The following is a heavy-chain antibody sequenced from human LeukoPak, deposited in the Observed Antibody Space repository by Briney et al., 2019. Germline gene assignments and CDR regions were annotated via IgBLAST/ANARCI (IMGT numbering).Heavy chain of an antibody. V-gene: IGHV4-4*07. CDR3: ARLIAVAGHDAFDI. J-gene: IGHJ3*02. Sequence: SETLSLTCTVSGGSISSYYWSWIRQPAGKGLEWIGRIYTSGSTNYNPSLKSRVTMSVDTSKNQFSLKLSSVTAADTAVYYCARLIAVAGHDAFDIWGQGTMVTISS. D-gene: IGHD6-19*01. CDR2: IYTSGST. CDR1: GGSISSYY.